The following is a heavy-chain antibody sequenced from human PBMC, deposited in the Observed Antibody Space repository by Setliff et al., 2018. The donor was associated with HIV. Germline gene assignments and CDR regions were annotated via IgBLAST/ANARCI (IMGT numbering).Heavy chain of an antibody. CDR3: ARVSCSSWYSIPLYYYYSMDV. V-gene: IGHV4-34*01. CDR1: GGSFSGYC. D-gene: IGHD6-13*01. CDR2: MQHSGRT. J-gene: IGHJ6*03. Sequence: KPSETLSLTCAVYGGSFSGYCWSWIRQPPGKGLEWIGEMQHSGRTNYKPSLRSRVTTSVDTSKSQFSLKPSSVTAADTAVYYCARVSCSSWYSIPLYYYYSMDVWGKGTTVTVSS.